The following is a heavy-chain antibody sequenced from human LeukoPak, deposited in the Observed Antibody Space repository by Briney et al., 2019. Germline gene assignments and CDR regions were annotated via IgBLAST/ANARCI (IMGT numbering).Heavy chain of an antibody. CDR2: ISSGGSSI. CDR1: GFTFSNYE. J-gene: IGHJ3*02. CDR3: ARDLVEMATIGAFDI. Sequence: GGSLRLSCAASGFTFSNYEMNWVRQAPGKGLEWISYISSGGSSIYYADSVKGRFTISRDNAKNSLYLQMNSLRAEDTAVYYCARDLVEMATIGAFDIWGQGTMVTVSS. V-gene: IGHV3-48*03. D-gene: IGHD5-24*01.